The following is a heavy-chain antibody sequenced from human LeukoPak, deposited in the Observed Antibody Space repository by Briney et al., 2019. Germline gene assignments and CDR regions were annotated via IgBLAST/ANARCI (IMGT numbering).Heavy chain of an antibody. CDR3: ARAYSRESGYDFVFGY. CDR1: GFTFSDYG. Sequence: GTSLRLSCAASGFTFSDYGMHWVRQAPGKGLEWVAVIRYDGSTIYYADSVKGRFTISRDDSKKTLYLQMYSLRAEDTAVYYCARAYSRESGYDFVFGYWGQGTLVTVSS. D-gene: IGHD5-12*01. J-gene: IGHJ4*02. CDR2: IRYDGSTI. V-gene: IGHV3-33*01.